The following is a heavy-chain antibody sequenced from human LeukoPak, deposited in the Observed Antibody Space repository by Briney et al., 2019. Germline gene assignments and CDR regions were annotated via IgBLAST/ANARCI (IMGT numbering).Heavy chain of an antibody. CDR1: GFTFSSYA. J-gene: IGHJ4*02. Sequence: PGGPLRLSCAASGFTFSSYAMSWVRQAPGKGLEWASDISGSGGSTYYADSVKGRFTISRDNSKNTLYLQMNSLRAEDTAVYYCATGGFGELLFVFDYWGQGTLVTVSS. CDR3: ATGGFGELLFVFDY. V-gene: IGHV3-23*01. CDR2: ISGSGGST. D-gene: IGHD3-10*01.